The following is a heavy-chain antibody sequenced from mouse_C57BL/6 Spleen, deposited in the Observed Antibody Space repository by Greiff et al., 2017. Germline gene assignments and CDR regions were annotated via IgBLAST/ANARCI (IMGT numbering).Heavy chain of an antibody. J-gene: IGHJ2*01. CDR3: ARGGYGSSYLFDY. D-gene: IGHD1-1*01. CDR2: IDPSDSYT. CDR1: GYTFTSYW. V-gene: IGHV1-50*01. Sequence: VQLQQPGAELVKPGASVKLSCKASGYTFTSYWMQWVKQRPGQGLEWIGEIDPSDSYTNYNQKFKGKATLTVDTSSSTAYMQLSSLTSEDSAVYYCARGGYGSSYLFDYWGQGTTLTVSS.